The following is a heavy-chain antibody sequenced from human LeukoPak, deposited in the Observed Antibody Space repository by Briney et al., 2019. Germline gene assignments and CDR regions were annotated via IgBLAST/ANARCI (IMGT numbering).Heavy chain of an antibody. J-gene: IGHJ4*02. D-gene: IGHD4-17*01. V-gene: IGHV4-61*02. CDR1: GGSISSGSYY. CDR3: ARVVRTTVPDY. CDR2: IYTSGST. Sequence: SQTLSLTCTVSGGSISSGSYYWSWIRQPAGKGLEWIGRIYTSGSTNYNPSLKSRVTISVDTSKNQFSLKLSAVTTADTAVYYCARVVRTTVPDYWGQGTLVTVSS.